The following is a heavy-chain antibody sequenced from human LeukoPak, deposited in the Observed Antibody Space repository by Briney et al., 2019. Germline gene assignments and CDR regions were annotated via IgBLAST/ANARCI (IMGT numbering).Heavy chain of an antibody. CDR3: ATQEEIGINDAFDI. V-gene: IGHV1-46*01. CDR2: INPSGGST. D-gene: IGHD2-21*01. CDR1: GYTFTSYG. Sequence: GASVKVSCKASGYTFTSYGISWVRQAPGQGLEWMGIINPSGGSTSYAQKFQGRVTMTRDTSTSTVYMELSSLRSEDTAVYYCATQEEIGINDAFDIWGQGTMVTVSS. J-gene: IGHJ3*02.